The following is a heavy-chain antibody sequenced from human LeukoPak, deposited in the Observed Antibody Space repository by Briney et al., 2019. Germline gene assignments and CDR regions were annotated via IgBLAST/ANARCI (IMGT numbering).Heavy chain of an antibody. J-gene: IGHJ4*02. V-gene: IGHV4-31*03. D-gene: IGHD3-10*01. CDR1: GGSISSGGYY. CDR3: ARGFGLSPDY. Sequence: SETLSLTCTVSGGSISSGGYYWSWIRQHPGKGLEWIGYIYYSGSTYNNPSLKSRVTISEDTSKNQFSLKLSSVTAADTAVYYCARGFGLSPDYWGQGTLVTVSS. CDR2: IYYSGST.